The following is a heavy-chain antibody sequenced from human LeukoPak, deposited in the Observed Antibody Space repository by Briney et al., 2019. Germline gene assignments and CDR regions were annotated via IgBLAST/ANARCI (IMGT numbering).Heavy chain of an antibody. D-gene: IGHD2-15*01. Sequence: GGSLRLSCSASGFTFSSYAMHWVRQAPGKGLEYVSTISGSGGSTYYAGSVKGRFTISRDNSKNTLYFQMSSLRAEDTAVYYCVQGLLGYCSGGICSKPDYWGQGTLVTVSS. CDR3: VQGLLGYCSGGICSKPDY. CDR1: GFTFSSYA. CDR2: ISGSGGST. J-gene: IGHJ4*02. V-gene: IGHV3-64*05.